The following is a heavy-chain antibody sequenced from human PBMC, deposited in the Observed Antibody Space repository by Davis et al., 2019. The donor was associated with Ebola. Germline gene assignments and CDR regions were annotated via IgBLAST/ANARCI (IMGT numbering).Heavy chain of an antibody. CDR2: ISGSGGST. J-gene: IGHJ6*02. V-gene: IGHV3-23*01. Sequence: PGGSLRLSCAASGFTFSSYWMSWVRQAPGKGLEWVSAISGSGGSTYYADSVKGRFTISRDNSKNSLYLQMNSLRTEDTALYYCAKDFTIFSYGMDVWGQGTTVTVSS. CDR1: GFTFSSYW. D-gene: IGHD3-9*01. CDR3: AKDFTIFSYGMDV.